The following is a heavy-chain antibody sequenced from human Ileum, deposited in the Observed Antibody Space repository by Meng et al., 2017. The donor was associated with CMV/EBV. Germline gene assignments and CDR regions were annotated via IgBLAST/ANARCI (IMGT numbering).Heavy chain of an antibody. CDR1: GDPIRNVSHS. J-gene: IGHJ4*02. D-gene: IGHD6-19*01. CDR2: MFFSGIA. CDR3: ARDMTNQWFYY. Sequence: QMRAEAEGPGLLVTAATLSLTFTGSGDPIRNVSHSCAWCRQSLGKAPEWIGSMFFSGIADYNPTLKSRVTISLHATQKQFSLRLTSVTAADSAVYFCARDMTNQWFYYWGQGTLVTVSS. V-gene: IGHV4-39*07.